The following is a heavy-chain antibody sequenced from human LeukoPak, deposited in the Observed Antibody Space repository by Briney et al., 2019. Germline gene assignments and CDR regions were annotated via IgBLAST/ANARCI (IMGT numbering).Heavy chain of an antibody. D-gene: IGHD3-9*01. J-gene: IGHJ6*02. Sequence: GGSQRLSCAASGFTFSSYALSWVRQAPGKGLEWVSAISGPGGSPYYADSVKGRFTISRDNAKNTLYLQMNTLRVEDTAVYYCTRDLMDYDVSTGLHHYYMDVWGQGTTVTVSS. CDR2: ISGPGGSP. CDR1: GFTFSSYA. CDR3: TRDLMDYDVSTGLHHYYMDV. V-gene: IGHV3-23*01.